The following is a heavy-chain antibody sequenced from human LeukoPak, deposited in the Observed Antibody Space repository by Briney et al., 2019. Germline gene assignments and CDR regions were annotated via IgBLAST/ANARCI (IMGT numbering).Heavy chain of an antibody. CDR3: ARVDTAMVGYFDY. V-gene: IGHV4-59*01. Sequence: SETLSLTCTVSGGSISSYYWSWIRQPPGKGLEWIGYIYYSGSTNYNPSLKSRVTISVDTSKNQFSVKLSSVTAADTAVYYCARVDTAMVGYFDYWGQGTLVTVSS. D-gene: IGHD5-18*01. CDR2: IYYSGST. CDR1: GGSISSYY. J-gene: IGHJ4*02.